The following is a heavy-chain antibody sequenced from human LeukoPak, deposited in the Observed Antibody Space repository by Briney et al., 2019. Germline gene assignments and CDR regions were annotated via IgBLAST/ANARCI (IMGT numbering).Heavy chain of an antibody. CDR3: ARWDKDSSGYLPRRSIDAFDI. V-gene: IGHV3-53*01. D-gene: IGHD3-22*01. CDR1: GFTVSSNY. Sequence: GGSLRLSCAASGFTVSSNYMSWVRQAPGKGLEWVSVIYSGGSTYYADSVKGRFTISRDNSKNTLYLQMNSLRAEDTAVYYCARWDKDSSGYLPRRSIDAFDIWGQGTMVTVSS. J-gene: IGHJ3*02. CDR2: IYSGGST.